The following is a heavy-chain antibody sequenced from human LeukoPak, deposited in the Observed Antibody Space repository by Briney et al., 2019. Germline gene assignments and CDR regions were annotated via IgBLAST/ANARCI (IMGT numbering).Heavy chain of an antibody. CDR3: TRRYNYDSSGYYYVRDAFDI. CDR2: IYSGGST. D-gene: IGHD3-22*01. CDR1: GFTVSSNY. V-gene: IGHV3-66*01. Sequence: PGGSLRLSCAASGFTVSSNYMSWVRQAPGKGLEWVSVIYSGGSTYYADSLKGRFTISRDNSKNIAYLQLNSLKTEDTAVYYCTRRYNYDSSGYYYVRDAFDIWGQGTMVTVSS. J-gene: IGHJ3*02.